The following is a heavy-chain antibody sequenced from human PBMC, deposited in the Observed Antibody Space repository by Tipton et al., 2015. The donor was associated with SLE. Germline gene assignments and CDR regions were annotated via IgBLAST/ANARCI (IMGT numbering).Heavy chain of an antibody. V-gene: IGHV4-34*01. CDR3: ARGSSLAAFDI. CDR2: INHGGST. Sequence: TLSLTCAVYGGSFSGYYWSWIRQPPGKGLEWIGEINHGGSTNYNPSLKSRVTISVDTSKNQFSLKLSPVTAADTAVYYCARGSSLAAFDIWGQGTMVTVSS. CDR1: GGSFSGYY. J-gene: IGHJ3*02.